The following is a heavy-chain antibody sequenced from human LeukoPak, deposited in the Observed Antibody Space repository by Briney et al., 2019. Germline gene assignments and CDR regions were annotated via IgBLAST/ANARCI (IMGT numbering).Heavy chain of an antibody. J-gene: IGHJ2*01. D-gene: IGHD1-1*01. V-gene: IGHV4-4*07. CDR2: IYTSGST. CDR3: ARMRRYPAYWYFDL. Sequence: SETLSLTCTASGGSISSYYWSWIRQPAGKGLEWIGRIYTSGSTNYNPSLKSRVTMSVDTSKNQFSLKLSSVTAADTAVYYCARMRRYPAYWYFDLWGRGTLVTVSS. CDR1: GGSISSYY.